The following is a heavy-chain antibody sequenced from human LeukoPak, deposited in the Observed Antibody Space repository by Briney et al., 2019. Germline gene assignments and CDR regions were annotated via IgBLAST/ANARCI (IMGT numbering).Heavy chain of an antibody. CDR2: ISSSSSYI. CDR1: GFTFSSCS. D-gene: IGHD3-3*01. Sequence: GGSLRLSCAASGFTFSSCSMNWVRQAPGKGLEWVSSISSSSSYIYYADSVKGRFTISRDNAKNSLYLQMNSLRAEDTAVYYCARVVSGYEYYFDYWGQGTLVTVSS. V-gene: IGHV3-21*01. CDR3: ARVVSGYEYYFDY. J-gene: IGHJ4*02.